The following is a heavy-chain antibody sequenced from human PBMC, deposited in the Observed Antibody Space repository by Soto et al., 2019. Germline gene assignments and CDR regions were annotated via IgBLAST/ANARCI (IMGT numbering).Heavy chain of an antibody. CDR1: GFTFSSYA. D-gene: IGHD1-1*01. J-gene: IGHJ6*02. CDR2: LSGSGGST. Sequence: PGGSLRLSCAASGFTFSSYAMTWVRQAPGKGLEWVSTLSGSGGSTYYAASVKGRFTISRDNSKDTLYLEMNSLRGEDTAVYFCAKQQGPGTPYYYDMDVWGQGTSVTVSS. V-gene: IGHV3-23*01. CDR3: AKQQGPGTPYYYDMDV.